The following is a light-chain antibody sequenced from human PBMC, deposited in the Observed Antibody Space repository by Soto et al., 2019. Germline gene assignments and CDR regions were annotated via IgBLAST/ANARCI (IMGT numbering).Light chain of an antibody. J-gene: IGKJ1*01. V-gene: IGKV1-5*03. CDR3: RQYNDNWT. CDR2: KAS. Sequence: DIQMTQSPSTLSASVGDRVTITCRASQSISSWLAWYQQKPGTAPKLLIYKASTLQSGVPSRFSGSGSGTEFTLTISSLQPDDSATYYCRQYNDNWTFGQGTKVAIK. CDR1: QSISSW.